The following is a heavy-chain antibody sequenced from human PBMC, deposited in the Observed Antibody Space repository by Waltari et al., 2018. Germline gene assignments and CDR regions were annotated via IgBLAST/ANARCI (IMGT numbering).Heavy chain of an antibody. D-gene: IGHD6-19*01. J-gene: IGHJ4*02. CDR3: ASQIRYNSGWVPFDY. V-gene: IGHV3-7*01. CDR1: GFRYSNHC. Sequence: EVQLVESGGALVQPGGSLRLSCVGSGFRYSNHCMPWVRQVPGKGLGWVATIRKDGGLKYYLDSVKGRFTISRDNARNSLYLQMSSLRVEDTAMYHCASQIRYNSGWVPFDYWGLGTLVTVSS. CDR2: IRKDGGLK.